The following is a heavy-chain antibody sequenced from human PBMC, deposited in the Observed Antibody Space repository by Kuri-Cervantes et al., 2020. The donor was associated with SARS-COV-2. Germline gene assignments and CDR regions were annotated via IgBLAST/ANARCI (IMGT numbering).Heavy chain of an antibody. CDR1: GGSISSYY. CDR3: ARIGSSGPASRYYYYYMDV. J-gene: IGHJ6*03. V-gene: IGHV4-59*12. Sequence: SETLSLTCTVSGGSISSYYWSWIRQPPGKGLEWIGYIYYSGSTYYNPSLKSRVTISVDTSKNQFSLKLSSVTAADTAVYYCARIGSSGPASRYYYYYMDVWGKGTTVTVSS. D-gene: IGHD3-22*01. CDR2: IYYSGST.